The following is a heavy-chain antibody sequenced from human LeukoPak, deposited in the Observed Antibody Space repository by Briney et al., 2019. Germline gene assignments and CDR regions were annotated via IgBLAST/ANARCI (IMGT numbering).Heavy chain of an antibody. D-gene: IGHD3-3*01. CDR2: ISSSGSTI. V-gene: IGHV3-11*04. Sequence: PGGSLRLSCAASGFTFSDYYMSWIRQAPGKGLEWVSYISSSGSTIYYADSVKGRFTISRDNSKNTLYLQMNSLRAEDTAVYYCARAGPTYYDFWSGSFDYWGQGTLVTVSS. CDR3: ARAGPTYYDFWSGSFDY. J-gene: IGHJ4*02. CDR1: GFTFSDYY.